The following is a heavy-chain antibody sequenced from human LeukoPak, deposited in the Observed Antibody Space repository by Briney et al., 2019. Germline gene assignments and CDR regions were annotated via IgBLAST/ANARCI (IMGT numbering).Heavy chain of an antibody. J-gene: IGHJ5*02. CDR1: GGSFSSYG. V-gene: IGHV1-69*05. Sequence: SVKVSCKASGGSFSSYGISWVRQAPGQGLEWMGGLIPMLGRSNYAQKVQGRVTISTDESTSTAYMEMSSLRSEDTAVYYCAREDHTANNWFDPWGQGTLVTVSS. D-gene: IGHD5-18*01. CDR3: AREDHTANNWFDP. CDR2: LIPMLGRS.